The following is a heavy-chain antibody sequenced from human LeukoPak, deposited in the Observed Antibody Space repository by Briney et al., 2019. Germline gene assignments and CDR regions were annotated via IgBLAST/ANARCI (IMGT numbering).Heavy chain of an antibody. Sequence: SETLSINCTVSGGSISSYYWSWIRQPPGKGLEWIGYIYYSGSTNYNPSLKSRVTISVDTSKNQFSLKLSSVTAADTAVYYCASLSVGATDYDYWGQGTLVTVSS. V-gene: IGHV4-59*12. CDR3: ASLSVGATDYDY. J-gene: IGHJ4*02. D-gene: IGHD1-26*01. CDR1: GGSISSYY. CDR2: IYYSGST.